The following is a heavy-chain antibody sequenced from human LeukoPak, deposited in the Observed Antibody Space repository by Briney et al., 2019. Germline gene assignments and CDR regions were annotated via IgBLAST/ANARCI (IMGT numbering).Heavy chain of an antibody. D-gene: IGHD3-16*02. Sequence: SETLSLTCAVSGGSISSYYWSWIRQPPGKGLEWIGYIYYSGSTNYNPSLKSRVTISVDTSKNQFSLKLSSVTAADTAVYYCARHGLFRGKVIFDYWGQGTLVTVSS. CDR1: GGSISSYY. CDR3: ARHGLFRGKVIFDY. CDR2: IYYSGST. J-gene: IGHJ4*02. V-gene: IGHV4-59*08.